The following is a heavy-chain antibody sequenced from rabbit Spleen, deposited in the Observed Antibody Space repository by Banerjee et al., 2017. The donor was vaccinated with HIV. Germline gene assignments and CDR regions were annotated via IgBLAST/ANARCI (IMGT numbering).Heavy chain of an antibody. CDR2: FYTGSGST. Sequence: QEQLVESGGGLVQPEGSLTLTCKASGFDLSSYYYMCWVRQAPGKGLEWIACFYTGSGSTYYASWAKGRFTISKTSSTTVTLQMTRLTAADTATYFCARDTSSSFSSYGMDLWGQGTLVTVS. CDR1: GFDLSSYYY. D-gene: IGHD1-1*01. CDR3: ARDTSSSFSSYGMDL. V-gene: IGHV1S45*01. J-gene: IGHJ6*01.